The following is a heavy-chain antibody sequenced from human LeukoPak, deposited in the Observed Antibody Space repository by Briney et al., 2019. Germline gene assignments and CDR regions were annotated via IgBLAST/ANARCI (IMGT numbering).Heavy chain of an antibody. Sequence: GGSLRLSCAVSGFTFSNYWMLWVRQAPGKGLVWVSRINSDGSSTSYADSVKGRFTISRDNAKNTLSLQMNSLRAEDTAVYYCARDGEAASGYASGGFDSWGQGTLVTVSS. CDR3: ARDGEAASGYASGGFDS. CDR1: GFTFSNYW. J-gene: IGHJ4*02. V-gene: IGHV3-74*01. D-gene: IGHD5-12*01. CDR2: INSDGSST.